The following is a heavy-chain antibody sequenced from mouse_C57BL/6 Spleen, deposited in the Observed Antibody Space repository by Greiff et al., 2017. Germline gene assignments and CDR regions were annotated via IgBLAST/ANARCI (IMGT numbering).Heavy chain of an antibody. D-gene: IGHD1-1*01. J-gene: IGHJ4*01. Sequence: EVQLQESGAELVRPGASVKLSCTASGFNFTDDYMHWVKQRPEQGLEWIGWIDPENGDTEYASKFQGKATITADTSSNTAYLQLSSLTSEDTAVYYCTTFQAAVVAPYAMDYWGQGTSVTVSS. CDR3: TTFQAAVVAPYAMDY. CDR2: IDPENGDT. CDR1: GFNFTDDY. V-gene: IGHV14-4*01.